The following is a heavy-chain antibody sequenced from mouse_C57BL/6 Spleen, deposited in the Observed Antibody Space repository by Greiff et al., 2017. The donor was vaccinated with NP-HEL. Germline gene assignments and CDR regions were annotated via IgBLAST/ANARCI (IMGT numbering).Heavy chain of an antibody. CDR2: INPNNGGT. CDR1: GYTFTDYY. CDR3: ARGGSSYWYFDV. V-gene: IGHV1-26*01. J-gene: IGHJ1*03. D-gene: IGHD1-1*01. Sequence: EVQLQQSGPELVKPGASVKISCKASGYTFTDYYMNWVKQSHGKSLEWIGDINPNNGGTSYNQKFKGKATLTVDKSSSTAYMELSSLTSEDSAVYYCARGGSSYWYFDVWGTGTTVPVSS.